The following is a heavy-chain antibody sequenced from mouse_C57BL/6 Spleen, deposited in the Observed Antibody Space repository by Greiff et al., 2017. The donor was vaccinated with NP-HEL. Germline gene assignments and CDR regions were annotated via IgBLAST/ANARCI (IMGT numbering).Heavy chain of an antibody. CDR2: ISYSGST. V-gene: IGHV3-1*01. CDR3: ASNSPITTVVAPFAY. J-gene: IGHJ3*01. CDR1: GYSITSGYD. Sequence: EVKLVESGPGMVKPSQSLSLTCTVTGYSITSGYDWHWIRHFPGNKLEWMGYISYSGSTNYNPSLKSRISITHDTSKNHFFLKLNSVTTEDTATYYCASNSPITTVVAPFAYWGQGTLVTVSA. D-gene: IGHD1-1*01.